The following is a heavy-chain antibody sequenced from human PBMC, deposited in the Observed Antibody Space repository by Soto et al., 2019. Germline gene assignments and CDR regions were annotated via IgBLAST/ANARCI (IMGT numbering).Heavy chain of an antibody. V-gene: IGHV3-23*01. CDR1: GFTFSSYA. Sequence: EVQLLESGGGLVQPGGSPRLSCAASGFTFSSYAMSWVRQAPGKGLEWVSAISGSGGSTYYADSVKGRFTISRDNSKNTLYLQMNSLRAEDTAVYYCAKPFGVVGYYGMDVWGQGTTVTVSS. J-gene: IGHJ6*02. CDR2: ISGSGGST. D-gene: IGHD3-3*01. CDR3: AKPFGVVGYYGMDV.